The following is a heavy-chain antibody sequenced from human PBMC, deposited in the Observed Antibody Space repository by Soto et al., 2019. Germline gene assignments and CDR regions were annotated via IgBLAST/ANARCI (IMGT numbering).Heavy chain of an antibody. CDR2: ISSSGSTI. CDR1: GFTFSDYY. Sequence: PGGSLRLSCAASGFTFSDYYMSWIRQAPGKGLEWVSYISSSGSTIYYADSVKGRFTISRDNAKNSLYLQMNSLRAEDTAVYYCARDRGVSPPNYYYYGMDVWGQGTTVTVSS. J-gene: IGHJ6*02. D-gene: IGHD3-10*01. V-gene: IGHV3-11*01. CDR3: ARDRGVSPPNYYYYGMDV.